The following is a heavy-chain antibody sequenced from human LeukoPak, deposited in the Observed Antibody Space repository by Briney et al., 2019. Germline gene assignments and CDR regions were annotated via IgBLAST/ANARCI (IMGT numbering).Heavy chain of an antibody. V-gene: IGHV1-8*01. CDR2: MNPNSGNT. D-gene: IGHD3-9*01. Sequence: ASVKVSCKASGYTFTSYDINWVRQATGQGLEWMGWMNPNSGNTGYAQKFQGRVTMTRNTSISTAYMELSSLRSEDTAVYYCARGRGDDILTGYSSGAFDIWGQGTMVTVSS. CDR3: ARGRGDDILTGYSSGAFDI. CDR1: GYTFTSYD. J-gene: IGHJ3*02.